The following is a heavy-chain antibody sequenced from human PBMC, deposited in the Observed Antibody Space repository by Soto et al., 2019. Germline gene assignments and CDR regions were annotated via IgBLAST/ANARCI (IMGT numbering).Heavy chain of an antibody. D-gene: IGHD6-19*01. CDR3: ARGRRWLVPSYFDL. Sequence: KPSETLSLTCAVYGGSFSCYYWSWIRQPPGKGLEWIGEINHSGSTNYNPSLKSRVTISVDTSKNQFSLKLSSVTAADTAVYYCARGRRWLVPSYFDLWGRGTLVTVSS. V-gene: IGHV4-34*01. CDR2: INHSGST. CDR1: GGSFSCYY. J-gene: IGHJ2*01.